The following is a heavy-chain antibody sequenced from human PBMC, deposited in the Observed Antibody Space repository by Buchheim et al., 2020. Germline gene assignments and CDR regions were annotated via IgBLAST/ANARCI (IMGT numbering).Heavy chain of an antibody. Sequence: QVQLVESGGGVVQPGRSLRLSCAASGFTFSSYAMHWVRQAPGKGLEWVAVISYDGSNKYYADSVKGRFTISRDNSKNTLYLQMNSLSAEETAGYYSARDGVATSIGGNLDYPRQGT. V-gene: IGHV3-30-3*01. J-gene: IGHJ4*02. D-gene: IGHD5-12*01. CDR3: ARDGVATSIGGNLDY. CDR2: ISYDGSNK. CDR1: GFTFSSYA.